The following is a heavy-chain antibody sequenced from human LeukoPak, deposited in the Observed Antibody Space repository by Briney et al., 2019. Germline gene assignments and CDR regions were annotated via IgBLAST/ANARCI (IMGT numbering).Heavy chain of an antibody. CDR2: ISGSGTFT. Sequence: GGSLRLSCAASGFTFRDYYMSWIRQAPGKGLEWVSHISGSGTFTNYADSVKGRFTISRDNAGNSLHLQMNSLRAEDSAMYYCARGGYQHYAPVDYWGQGTLATVSS. D-gene: IGHD5-12*01. CDR3: ARGGYQHYAPVDY. V-gene: IGHV3-11*05. CDR1: GFTFRDYY. J-gene: IGHJ4*02.